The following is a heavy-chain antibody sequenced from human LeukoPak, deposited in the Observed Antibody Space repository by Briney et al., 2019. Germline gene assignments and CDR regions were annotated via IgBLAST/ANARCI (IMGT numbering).Heavy chain of an antibody. CDR3: ARHDLVVPAAPFDY. D-gene: IGHD2-2*01. Sequence: SSETLSLTCTVSGGSISGYYWSWIRQPPGKGLEWIGYIYYSGSTNYNPSLKSRVTISVDTSKNQFSLKLSSVTAADTAVYYCARHDLVVPAAPFDYWGQGTLVTVSS. CDR1: GGSISGYY. J-gene: IGHJ4*02. CDR2: IYYSGST. V-gene: IGHV4-59*08.